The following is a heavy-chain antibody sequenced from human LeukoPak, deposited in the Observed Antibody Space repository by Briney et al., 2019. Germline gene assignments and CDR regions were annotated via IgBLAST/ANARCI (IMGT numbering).Heavy chain of an antibody. CDR3: ARGPQHTSYYYDSSGFRNWFDP. CDR1: GGSISSYY. Sequence: SETLSLTCAVSGGSISSYYWSWIRQPAGKGLEWIGRIYTSGSTNYNPSLKSRVTMSVVTSKNQFSLKLSSVTAADTAVYYCARGPQHTSYYYDSSGFRNWFDPWGQGTLVTVSS. D-gene: IGHD3-22*01. J-gene: IGHJ5*02. CDR2: IYTSGST. V-gene: IGHV4-4*07.